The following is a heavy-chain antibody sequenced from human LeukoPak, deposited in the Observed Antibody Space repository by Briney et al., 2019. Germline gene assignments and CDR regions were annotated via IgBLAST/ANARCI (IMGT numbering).Heavy chain of an antibody. CDR2: ISYDVSNK. CDR1: GFTFSSYA. D-gene: IGHD4-11*01. V-gene: IGHV3-30*04. Sequence: GGSLRLSCAASGFTFSSYAMHWVRQAPGKGLEWVAVISYDVSNKYYADSVKGRFTISRDNSKNTLYLQMNSLRAEDTAVYYCAAMTSVTTGDYWGQGTLVTVSS. J-gene: IGHJ4*02. CDR3: AAMTSVTTGDY.